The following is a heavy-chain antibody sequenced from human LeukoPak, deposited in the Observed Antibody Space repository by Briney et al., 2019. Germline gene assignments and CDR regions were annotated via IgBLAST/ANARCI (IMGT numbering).Heavy chain of an antibody. J-gene: IGHJ3*02. D-gene: IGHD3-22*01. CDR3: ARVSNYYDDNDDAFDI. CDR1: GGSISSYY. CDR2: IYTSGST. Sequence: SETLYLTCTVSGGSISSYYWSWIRQPAGKGLEWIGRIYTSGSTNYNPSLKSRVTMSVDTSKNQFSLKLSSVTAADTAVHYCARVSNYYDDNDDAFDIWGQGTMVTVSS. V-gene: IGHV4-4*07.